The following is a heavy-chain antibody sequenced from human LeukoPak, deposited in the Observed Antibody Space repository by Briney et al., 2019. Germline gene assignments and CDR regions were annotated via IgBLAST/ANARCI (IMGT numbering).Heavy chain of an antibody. CDR3: ARDDDYDDHNTFDM. Sequence: GGSLRLSCAASGFIFTNYFMSWVRQAPGKGLEWVASIKHDGSEKYYVDSVRGRFTISRDNSKNTLYLEMNTLRAEDTAVYYCARDDDYDDHNTFDMWGHGTMVTVSS. CDR2: IKHDGSEK. CDR1: GFIFTNYF. V-gene: IGHV3-7*01. J-gene: IGHJ3*02. D-gene: IGHD4-17*01.